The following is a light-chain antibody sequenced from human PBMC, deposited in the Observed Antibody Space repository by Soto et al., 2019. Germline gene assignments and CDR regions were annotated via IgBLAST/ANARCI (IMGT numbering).Light chain of an antibody. J-gene: IGLJ1*01. CDR1: SSNIGSNT. Sequence: QAVVTQPPSASGTPRQRVTISCSGSSSNIGSNTVNWYQQLPGTAPKLLMSSNNQRPSGVPDRFSGSKSGASASLAISGLQSEDEADYYCAAWDDSLNGYVFGTGTKLTVL. V-gene: IGLV1-44*01. CDR3: AAWDDSLNGYV. CDR2: SNN.